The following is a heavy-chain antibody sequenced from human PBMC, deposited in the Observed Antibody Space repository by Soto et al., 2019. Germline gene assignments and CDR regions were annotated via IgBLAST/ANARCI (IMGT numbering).Heavy chain of an antibody. CDR1: RYTFTSHG. CDR2: ISTFNGKT. V-gene: IGHV1-18*01. Sequence: QVELMPSGGEVKRPGASVKVSCKSSRYTFTSHGISWVRQAPGQGLEWMGWISTFNGKTDSAQKFQGRITMTADTRKNTAYMELRNLRSDDTAVYYCARLLTEVATFREDAFDIWGQGTKVTVSS. D-gene: IGHD2-15*01. J-gene: IGHJ3*02. CDR3: ARLLTEVATFREDAFDI.